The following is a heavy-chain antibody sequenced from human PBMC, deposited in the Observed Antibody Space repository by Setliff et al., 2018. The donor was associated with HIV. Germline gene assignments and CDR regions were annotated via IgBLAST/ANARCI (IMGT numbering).Heavy chain of an antibody. CDR2: INPDNGGT. D-gene: IGHD3-22*01. CDR1: GYTFSDYY. Sequence: ASVKVSCKTSGYTFSDYYIHWVRQAPGQGLEWMGWINPDNGGTSYAQVRDRVTMTRDTSISTAYMEVHRLRSDDTAVYYCSRKGSYYDSSGYWFDPWGQGTLVTVSS. J-gene: IGHJ5*02. V-gene: IGHV1-2*02. CDR3: SRKGSYYDSSGYWFDP.